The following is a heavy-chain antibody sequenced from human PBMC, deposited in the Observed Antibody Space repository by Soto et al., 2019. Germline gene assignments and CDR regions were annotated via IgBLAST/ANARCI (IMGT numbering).Heavy chain of an antibody. V-gene: IGHV4-59*01. CDR3: ARLPQLWPSGLDY. CDR1: GGSISSYY. Sequence: TLSLTCTVSGGSISSYYWSWIRQPPGKGLEWIGYIYYSGSTNYNPSLKSRVTISVDTSKNQFSLKLSSVTAADTAVYYCARLPQLWPSGLDYWGQGTLVTV. CDR2: IYYSGST. J-gene: IGHJ4*02. D-gene: IGHD5-18*01.